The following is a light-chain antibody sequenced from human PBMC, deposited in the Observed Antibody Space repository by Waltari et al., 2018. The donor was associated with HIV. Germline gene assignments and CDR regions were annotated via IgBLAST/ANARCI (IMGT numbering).Light chain of an antibody. CDR1: SSDVGGYNY. CDR2: DVS. J-gene: IGLJ3*02. Sequence: SALTQPASVSGSPGQSITISCTGTSSDVGGYNYVSWYQQHPGKAPKLMIYDVSKRPSGVSNRFSGSKSGNTASLTISGLQAEDVADYYCCSYAGSSTWVFGGGTKLTVL. V-gene: IGLV2-23*02. CDR3: CSYAGSSTWV.